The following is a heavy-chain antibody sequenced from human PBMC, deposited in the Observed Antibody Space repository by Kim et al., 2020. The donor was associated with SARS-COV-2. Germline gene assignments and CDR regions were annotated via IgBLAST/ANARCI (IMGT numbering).Heavy chain of an antibody. J-gene: IGHJ4*02. CDR2: IYYSGST. CDR1: GGSISSYY. V-gene: IGHV4-59*01. CDR3: ARVRDRTVDFDY. Sequence: SETLSLTCTVSGGSISSYYWSWIRQPPGKGLEWIGYIYYSGSTNYNPSLKSRVTISVDTSKNQFSLKLSSVTAADTAVYYCARVRDRTVDFDYWGQGTLVTVSS. D-gene: IGHD4-4*01.